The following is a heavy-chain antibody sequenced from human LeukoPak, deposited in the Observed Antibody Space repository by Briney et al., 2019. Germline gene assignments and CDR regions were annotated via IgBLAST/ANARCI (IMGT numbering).Heavy chain of an antibody. CDR1: GFTFSSHA. D-gene: IGHD2-2*01. Sequence: GGSLRLSCAASGFTFSSHAMSWVRQAPGKGLEWVSAISGSGGSTYYADSVKGRFTISRDNSKNTLYLQMNSLRAEDTAVYYCAKESSEIVVVNHFDYWGQGTLVTVSS. V-gene: IGHV3-23*01. J-gene: IGHJ4*02. CDR3: AKESSEIVVVNHFDY. CDR2: ISGSGGST.